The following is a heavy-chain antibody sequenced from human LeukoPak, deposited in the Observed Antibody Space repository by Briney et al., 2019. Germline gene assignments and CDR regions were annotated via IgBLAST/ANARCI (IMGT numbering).Heavy chain of an antibody. CDR2: IYYSGST. CDR3: ARGGWYAYYFDY. J-gene: IGHJ4*02. Sequence: SETLSLTCTVSGGSISSYYRSWIRQPPGKGLEWIGYIYYSGSTNYNPSLKSRVTISVDTSRNQFSLKLSSVTAADTAVYYCARGGWYAYYFDYWGQGTLVTVSS. D-gene: IGHD6-19*01. V-gene: IGHV4-59*08. CDR1: GGSISSYY.